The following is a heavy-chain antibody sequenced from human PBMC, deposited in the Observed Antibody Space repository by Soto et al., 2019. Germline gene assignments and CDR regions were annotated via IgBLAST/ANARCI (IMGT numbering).Heavy chain of an antibody. J-gene: IGHJ4*02. V-gene: IGHV3-23*01. CDR1: GFNFTTHA. D-gene: IGHD2-15*01. Sequence: EVQLLESGGGLVQPGGSLRLSCVASGFNFTTHAMSWVRQAPGKGLQWVAALCASGATTWYSDSVMGLFTISRDNYKVTVYLQLTSLRADDTALYHCAKDLFGDCSGSCYSGGSDHWGQGTQVIVSS. CDR2: LCASGATT. CDR3: AKDLFGDCSGSCYSGGSDH.